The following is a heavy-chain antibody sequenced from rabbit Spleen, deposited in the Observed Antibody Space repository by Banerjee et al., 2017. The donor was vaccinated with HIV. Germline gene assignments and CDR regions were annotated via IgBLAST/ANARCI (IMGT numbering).Heavy chain of an antibody. CDR2: IYGGSNGNT. D-gene: IGHD2-1*01. Sequence: QSLEESGGGLVQPEGSLALTCKASGFDFSSYYYMCWVRQAPGKGLEWIACIYGGSNGNTYYASWAKGRFTISKSSSTTVTLQATSLTAADTATYFCARGTGGAGDGCGEWGPGTLVPVS. CDR3: ARGTGGAGDGCGE. V-gene: IGHV1S40*01. J-gene: IGHJ4*01. CDR1: GFDFSSYYY.